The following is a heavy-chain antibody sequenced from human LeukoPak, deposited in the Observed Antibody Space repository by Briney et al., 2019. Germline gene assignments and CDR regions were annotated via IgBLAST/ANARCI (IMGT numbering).Heavy chain of an antibody. J-gene: IGHJ4*02. D-gene: IGHD4-17*01. Sequence: PSQTLSLTCTVSGGSISSGGDYWSWIRQPPGEGLEWIGYIYYSGSTYYHPSLKSRVTISLDTSKNQFSLKLSSVTAADTAVYYCARVTTVTTSFHFDYWGQGTLVTVSS. CDR2: IYYSGST. CDR1: GGSISSGGDY. CDR3: ARVTTVTTSFHFDY. V-gene: IGHV4-30-4*01.